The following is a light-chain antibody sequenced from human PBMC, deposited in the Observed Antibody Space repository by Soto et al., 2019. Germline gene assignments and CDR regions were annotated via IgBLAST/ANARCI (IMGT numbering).Light chain of an antibody. J-gene: IGLJ1*01. V-gene: IGLV2-11*01. CDR3: CSYAGGYIFV. CDR1: SSDVGNYNY. CDR2: DVT. Sequence: QSALTQPASVSGSPGQSITISCTGTSSDVGNYNYVSWYQQHPGKAPKLIIYDVTKRPSGVPDRFSGSKSGNTASLTISGLQAEDEVDYYCCSYAGGYIFVFGTGTKVTVL.